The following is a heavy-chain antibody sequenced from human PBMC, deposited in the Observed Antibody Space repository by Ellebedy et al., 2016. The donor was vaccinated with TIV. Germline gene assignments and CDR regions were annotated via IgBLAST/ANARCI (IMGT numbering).Heavy chain of an antibody. CDR3: ARGSPTTVTSRGRDGMDV. J-gene: IGHJ6*02. D-gene: IGHD4-17*01. CDR1: GGPFSGYY. CDR2: INHSGST. Sequence: SETLSLXCAVYGGPFSGYYWIWIRQPPGKGLGWIGEINHSGSTDYSPSLKSRVTISVHKSKNQFALKLSSVSAADTAVYYCARGSPTTVTSRGRDGMDVWGRGTTVTVSS. V-gene: IGHV4-34*01.